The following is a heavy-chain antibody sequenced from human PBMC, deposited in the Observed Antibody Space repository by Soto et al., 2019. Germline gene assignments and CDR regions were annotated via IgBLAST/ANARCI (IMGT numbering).Heavy chain of an antibody. CDR2: LSASGSGS. Sequence: PGGSLRLSCTTFRFSLNTYGMTWVRRAPGKGLEWVSTLSASGSGSYYAESVKGRFTVSRDNSKNTMYLQMNSLRDEDTAVYYCAKNSYGDSWNFGLDVWGQGTTVTVSS. V-gene: IGHV3-23*01. D-gene: IGHD4-17*01. CDR1: RFSLNTYG. CDR3: AKNSYGDSWNFGLDV. J-gene: IGHJ6*02.